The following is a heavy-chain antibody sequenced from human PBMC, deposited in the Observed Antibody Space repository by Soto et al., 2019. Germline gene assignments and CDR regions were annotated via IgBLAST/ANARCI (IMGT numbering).Heavy chain of an antibody. Sequence: EVQLVESGGGVVTPGGSLRLSCAASGFTFSSYSMNWVRQAPGKGVEWVSSISSSSSYIYYADSVKGRFTISRDNAKNSLYLQMNSLRAEDTAVYYCARDGAGLWGNYYYYGMDVWGQGTTVTVSS. V-gene: IGHV3-21*01. CDR3: ARDGAGLWGNYYYYGMDV. D-gene: IGHD3-16*01. CDR2: ISSSSSYI. CDR1: GFTFSSYS. J-gene: IGHJ6*02.